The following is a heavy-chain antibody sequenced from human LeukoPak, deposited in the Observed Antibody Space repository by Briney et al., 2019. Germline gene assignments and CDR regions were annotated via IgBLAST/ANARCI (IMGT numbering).Heavy chain of an antibody. CDR3: AKDNGVRGVDSFFDY. D-gene: IGHD3-10*01. Sequence: GGSLRLSCAASGFTVSSNYMSWVRQAPGKGLEWVSVIYSGGSTDYADSVKGRFTISRDNSKNTLYLQMNSLRAEDVALYYCAKDNGVRGVDSFFDYWGQGTLVTVSS. V-gene: IGHV3-53*05. J-gene: IGHJ4*02. CDR2: IYSGGST. CDR1: GFTVSSNY.